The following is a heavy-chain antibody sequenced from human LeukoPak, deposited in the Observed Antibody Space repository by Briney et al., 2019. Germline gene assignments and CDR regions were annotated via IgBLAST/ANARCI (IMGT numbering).Heavy chain of an antibody. CDR3: ARRGSGSYYVDWFDP. CDR1: GGSFSGYY. CDR2: MNHSGST. Sequence: PSETLSLTCAVYGGSFSGYYWSWIRQPPGKGLEWIGEMNHSGSTNYNPSLKSRVTISVDTSKNQFSLKLSSVTAADTAVYYCARRGSGSYYVDWFDPWGQGILVTVSS. V-gene: IGHV4-34*01. D-gene: IGHD3-10*01. J-gene: IGHJ5*02.